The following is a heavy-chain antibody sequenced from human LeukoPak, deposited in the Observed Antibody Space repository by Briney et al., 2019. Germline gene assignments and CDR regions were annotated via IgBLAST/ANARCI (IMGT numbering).Heavy chain of an antibody. Sequence: GGSLRLSCAASGFTFSSNWMHWVRQAPGKGLVWVSRINEDGRTTNYADSVKGRFTISRDNAKNTLDLQMNSLRAEDTAVYYCVRDLGGRSGHWGQGTLVTVSS. V-gene: IGHV3-74*01. J-gene: IGHJ4*02. CDR3: VRDLGGRSGH. D-gene: IGHD1-26*01. CDR2: INEDGRTT. CDR1: GFTFSSNW.